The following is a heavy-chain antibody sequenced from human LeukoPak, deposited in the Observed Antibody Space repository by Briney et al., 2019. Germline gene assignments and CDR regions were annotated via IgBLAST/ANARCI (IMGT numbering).Heavy chain of an antibody. CDR1: GGSISRSSYY. J-gene: IGHJ4*02. CDR3: ARDGGVGDEFDY. Sequence: SETLSLTCTVSGGSISRSSYYWGWIRQAPGKGLEWIGSIYYSGSTYYNWSLKSRVTISVDTSKNQFSLKLSSVTAADTAVYYCARDGGVGDEFDYWGQGTLVTVSS. CDR2: IYYSGST. D-gene: IGHD3-16*01. V-gene: IGHV4-39*02.